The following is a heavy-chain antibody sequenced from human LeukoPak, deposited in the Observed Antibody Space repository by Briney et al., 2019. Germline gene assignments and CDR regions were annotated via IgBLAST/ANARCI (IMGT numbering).Heavy chain of an antibody. Sequence: GASVKVSCKASGYTFTGYYMHWVRQAPGQGLEWMGWINPNSGGTNYAQKFQGRVTMTRDTSISTAYMELSRLRSDDTAVYYCARVSWESGTVTMSNYYYYYMDVWGKGTTVTVSS. CDR2: INPNSGGT. J-gene: IGHJ6*03. CDR1: GYTFTGYY. CDR3: ARVSWESGTVTMSNYYYYYMDV. D-gene: IGHD4-11*01. V-gene: IGHV1-2*02.